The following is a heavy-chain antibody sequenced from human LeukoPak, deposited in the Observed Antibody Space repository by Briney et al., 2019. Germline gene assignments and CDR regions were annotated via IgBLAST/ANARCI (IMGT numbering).Heavy chain of an antibody. J-gene: IGHJ4*02. D-gene: IGHD6-13*01. CDR2: ISYDGSNK. Sequence: GGSLRLSCAASGFTFSSYGMHWVRQAPDKGLEWVAVISYDGSNKYYADSVKGRFTISRDNSKDTLYLQMNSLRAEDTAVYYCAKEAGYLIAAAALDYWGQGSLVTVSS. V-gene: IGHV3-30*18. CDR1: GFTFSSYG. CDR3: AKEAGYLIAAAALDY.